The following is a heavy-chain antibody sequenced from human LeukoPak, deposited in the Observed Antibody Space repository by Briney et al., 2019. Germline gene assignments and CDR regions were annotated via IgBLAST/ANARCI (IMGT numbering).Heavy chain of an antibody. D-gene: IGHD4-17*01. CDR2: IYYSGST. CDR3: ARLRNGDYDFDY. V-gene: IGHV4-31*03. J-gene: IGHJ4*02. Sequence: PSQTLSLTCTVSGGSISSGGYYWSWIRQHPGKGLEWIGYIYYSGSTYYNPSLKSRVTISVDTSKNQFSLKLSSVTAADTAVHYCARLRNGDYDFDYWGQGTLVTVSS. CDR1: GGSISSGGYY.